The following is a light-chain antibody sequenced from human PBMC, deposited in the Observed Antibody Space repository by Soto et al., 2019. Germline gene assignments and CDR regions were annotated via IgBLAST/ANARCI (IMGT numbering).Light chain of an antibody. V-gene: IGKV3-15*01. Sequence: IVMTQSPATLSVSPVERATLSCRASQSVGSNLAWYQHKPGQAPRLLIYGASTRATGIPARFSGSGSGTEFTLTINSLQSEDFAVYYCEQYNLWPRTFGQGTKVEI. CDR1: QSVGSN. CDR3: EQYNLWPRT. CDR2: GAS. J-gene: IGKJ1*01.